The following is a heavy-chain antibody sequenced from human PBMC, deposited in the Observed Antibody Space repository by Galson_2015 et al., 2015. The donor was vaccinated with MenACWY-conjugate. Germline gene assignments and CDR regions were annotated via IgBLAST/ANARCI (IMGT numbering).Heavy chain of an antibody. CDR2: ISSSSSYI. CDR1: GFTFSSYS. J-gene: IGHJ4*02. CDR3: ARGSGLKIGYSWGDY. D-gene: IGHD5-18*01. Sequence: SLRLSCAASGFTFSSYSMNWVRQAPGKGLEWVSSISSSSSYIYYADSVKGRFTISRDNAKNSLYLQMNSLRAEDTAVYYCARGSGLKIGYSWGDYWGQGTLVTVSS. V-gene: IGHV3-21*01.